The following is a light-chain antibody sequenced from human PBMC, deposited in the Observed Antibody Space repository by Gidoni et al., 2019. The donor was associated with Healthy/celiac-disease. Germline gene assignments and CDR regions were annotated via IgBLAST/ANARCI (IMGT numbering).Light chain of an antibody. CDR1: QSLLHSKGYND. CDR2: LGS. V-gene: IGKV2-28*01. CDR3: MQALQTPRLT. Sequence: DIVMTQSPLSLPVTPGEPAYISCRYSQSLLHSKGYNDLDCYLQKPGQSPQLLNYLGSNRAYGVPDRFSGSGSGTDFTLKISRVEAEDVGGYYCMQALQTPRLTFGGGTKVEIK. J-gene: IGKJ4*01.